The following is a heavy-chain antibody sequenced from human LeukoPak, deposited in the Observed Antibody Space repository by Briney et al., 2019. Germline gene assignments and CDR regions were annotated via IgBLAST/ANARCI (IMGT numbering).Heavy chain of an antibody. CDR1: GGSVTSTNW. Sequence: SETLSLTCDVSGGSVTSTNWWTWVRQPPGKGLEWIGEVHLDGRTNYNPSLESRLIVSVDLPENHISLKLTSVTAADTAVYYCAREGGFYRPLDYSGQGTLVTVSS. D-gene: IGHD3-3*01. CDR2: VHLDGRT. V-gene: IGHV4-4*02. CDR3: AREGGFYRPLDY. J-gene: IGHJ4*02.